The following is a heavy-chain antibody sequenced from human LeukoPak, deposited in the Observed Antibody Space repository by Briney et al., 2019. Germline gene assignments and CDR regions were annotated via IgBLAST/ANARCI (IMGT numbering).Heavy chain of an antibody. CDR3: ARGQYYYDSSGYYRFDY. V-gene: IGHV4-4*07. CDR1: GGSISSYY. D-gene: IGHD3-22*01. Sequence: PSETLSLTCTVSGGSISSYYWSWIRQPAGKGLEWIGRIYTSGSTNYNPSLRSRVTMSVDTSKNQFSLRLSSVTAADTAVYYCARGQYYYDSSGYYRFDYWGQGTLVTVSS. CDR2: IYTSGST. J-gene: IGHJ4*02.